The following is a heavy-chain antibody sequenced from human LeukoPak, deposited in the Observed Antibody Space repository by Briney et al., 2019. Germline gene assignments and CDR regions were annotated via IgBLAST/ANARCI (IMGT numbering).Heavy chain of an antibody. CDR3: GRHVSSGWDYYNGLDV. D-gene: IGHD6-19*01. Sequence: SETLSFTCKVSGGSIGSSGFYWGWIRQPPGKGLEWIGSIYYPGSTHYNPSLQSRVTISVDTSKYQVSLTLSSVTATDTAVYYCGRHVSSGWDYYNGLDVWGQGTTVTVSS. CDR2: IYYPGST. V-gene: IGHV4-39*01. CDR1: GGSIGSSGFY. J-gene: IGHJ6*02.